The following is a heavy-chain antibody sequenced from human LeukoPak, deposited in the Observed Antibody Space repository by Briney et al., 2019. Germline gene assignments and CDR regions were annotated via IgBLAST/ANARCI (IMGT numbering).Heavy chain of an antibody. CDR1: GYTFNTYG. Sequence: GASVKVSCKASGYTFNTYGISWVRQAPGQGLEWMGWISTYNGDTSYVQNLQGRVTMTTDTSTSTAYMELMRLRSDDPAVNSRPRDAPPPRLTPGYWGQGTLVTVSS. D-gene: IGHD2-15*01. V-gene: IGHV1-18*01. CDR2: ISTYNGDT. CDR3: PRDAPPPRLTPGY. J-gene: IGHJ4*02.